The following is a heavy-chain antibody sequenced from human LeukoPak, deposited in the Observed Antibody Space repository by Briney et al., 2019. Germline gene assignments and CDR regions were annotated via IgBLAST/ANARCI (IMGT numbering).Heavy chain of an antibody. D-gene: IGHD3-9*01. CDR2: IISSSGNI. CDR3: ARGAYYDILPGYYFDY. Sequence: GGSLRLSCAASGFTFSSYTMNWVRQAPEKGLEWVSAIISSSGNIYYAESVKGRFTISRDNAKNSLYLQMNSLRAEDTAVYCCARGAYYDILPGYYFDYWGQGTLVTVSS. J-gene: IGHJ4*02. V-gene: IGHV3-21*01. CDR1: GFTFSSYT.